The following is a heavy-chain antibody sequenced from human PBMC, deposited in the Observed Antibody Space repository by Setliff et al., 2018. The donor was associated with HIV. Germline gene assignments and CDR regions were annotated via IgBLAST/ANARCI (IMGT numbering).Heavy chain of an antibody. CDR2: INHSGST. CDR3: ARDLTSNSNCFEP. V-gene: IGHV4-34*09. D-gene: IGHD4-4*01. J-gene: IGHJ5*02. Sequence: SETLSLTCAVYGGSFSGYYWSWIRQPPGKGLEWIGEINHSGSTNYNPSLESRISMSVDTSKNQFSLKLTSVTAADTAIYYCARDLTSNSNCFEPWGQGTQVTVSS. CDR1: GGSFSGYY.